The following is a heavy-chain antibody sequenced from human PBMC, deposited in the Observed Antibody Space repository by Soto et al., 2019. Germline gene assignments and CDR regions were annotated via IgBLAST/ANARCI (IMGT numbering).Heavy chain of an antibody. D-gene: IGHD6-25*01. CDR2: ISGTSAGAGT. J-gene: IGHJ4*02. V-gene: IGHV3-23*01. CDR1: GFTFTTYA. CDR3: AKGRGSGPPYYFDY. Sequence: EVQLLESGGGLVQPGGSLRLSCAASGFTFTTYAMSWVRQAPGKGLEWVSVISGTSAGAGTSYADSVQGRLTISRDNSKNTLYLQMNRLRAEDTAVYYCAKGRGSGPPYYFDYWGQGTLVTVSS.